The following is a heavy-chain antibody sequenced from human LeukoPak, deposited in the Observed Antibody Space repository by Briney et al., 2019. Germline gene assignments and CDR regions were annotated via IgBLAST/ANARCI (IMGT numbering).Heavy chain of an antibody. CDR1: GGSFSGYY. Sequence: NASETLSLTCAVYGGSFSGYYWSWIRQPPGKGLEWIGETNHSGSTNYNPSLKSRVTISVDTSKNQFSLKLSSVTAADTAVYYCARISREAGTNWGQGTLVTVSS. V-gene: IGHV4-34*01. CDR3: ARISREAGTN. D-gene: IGHD6-19*01. CDR2: TNHSGST. J-gene: IGHJ4*02.